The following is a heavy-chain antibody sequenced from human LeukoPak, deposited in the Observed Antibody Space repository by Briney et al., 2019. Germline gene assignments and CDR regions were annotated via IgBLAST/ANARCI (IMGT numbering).Heavy chain of an antibody. D-gene: IGHD2-15*01. CDR2: ISSSGSTI. Sequence: GGSLRLSCAASGFTFSDYYMSWIRQAPGKGLEWVSYISSSGSTIYYADSVKGRFTISRDNAKNSLYLQMNSLRAEDTAVYYCARDYTYCSGGSCYSAWGYWGQGTLVTVSS. CDR1: GFTFSDYY. V-gene: IGHV3-11*01. J-gene: IGHJ4*02. CDR3: ARDYTYCSGGSCYSAWGY.